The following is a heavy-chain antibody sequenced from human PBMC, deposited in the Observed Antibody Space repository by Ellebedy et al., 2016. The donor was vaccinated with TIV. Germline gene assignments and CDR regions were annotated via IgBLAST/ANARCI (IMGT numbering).Heavy chain of an antibody. Sequence: AASVKVSCKASGYTFTSFGIIWVRQAPGQGLEWMGPLIPMYGKTHYAQKLQGRVTIAADESTNTAFMELSSLKAEDTAIYYCARGEYRNWFDPWGQGTLVTVSS. D-gene: IGHD3-10*01. CDR1: GYTFTSFG. V-gene: IGHV1-69*13. CDR3: ARGEYRNWFDP. J-gene: IGHJ5*02. CDR2: LIPMYGKT.